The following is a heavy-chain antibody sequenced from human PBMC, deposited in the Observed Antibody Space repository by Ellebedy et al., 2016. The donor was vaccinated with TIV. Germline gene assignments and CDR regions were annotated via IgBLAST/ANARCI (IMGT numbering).Heavy chain of an antibody. D-gene: IGHD4-17*01. CDR3: ARDIYHGDYFLDY. V-gene: IGHV3-53*01. CDR1: GFTVSSNY. Sequence: GESLKISXAASGFTVSSNYMSWVRQAPGKGLEWVSVIYSGGSTYYADSVKGRFTISRDNSKNTLYLQMNSLRAEDTAVYYCARDIYHGDYFLDYWGQGTLVTVSS. CDR2: IYSGGST. J-gene: IGHJ4*02.